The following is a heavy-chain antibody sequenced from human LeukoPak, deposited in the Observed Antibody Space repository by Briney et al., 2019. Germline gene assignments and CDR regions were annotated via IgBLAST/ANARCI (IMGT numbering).Heavy chain of an antibody. CDR1: GGSISSYY. J-gene: IGHJ3*02. D-gene: IGHD4-23*01. V-gene: IGHV4-59*01. CDR3: ARSQLLDAFDI. Sequence: SETLSLTCTVSGGSISSYYWSWIRQPPGKGLEWIGYIYYSGSTNYNPPLKSRVTISVDTSKNQFSLKLSSVTAADTAVYYCARSQLLDAFDIWGQGTMVTVSS. CDR2: IYYSGST.